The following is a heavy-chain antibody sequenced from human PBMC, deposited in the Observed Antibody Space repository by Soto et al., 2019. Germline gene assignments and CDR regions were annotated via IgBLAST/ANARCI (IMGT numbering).Heavy chain of an antibody. V-gene: IGHV3-11*01. CDR3: ARYVPYYDILTGYYRQNAFDI. Sequence: GGSLRLSCAASGFTFSDYYMSWIRQAPGKGLEWVSYISSSGSTIYYADSVKGRFTISRDNAKNSLYLQMNSLRAEDTAVYYCARYVPYYDILTGYYRQNAFDIWGQGTMVTVSS. CDR1: GFTFSDYY. D-gene: IGHD3-9*01. CDR2: ISSSGSTI. J-gene: IGHJ3*02.